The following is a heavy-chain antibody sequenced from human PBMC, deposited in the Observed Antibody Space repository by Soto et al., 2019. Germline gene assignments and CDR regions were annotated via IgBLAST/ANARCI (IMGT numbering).Heavy chain of an antibody. CDR3: ARAGYGGITFLSYHYCMDV. CDR2: IYYSGST. D-gene: IGHD2-15*01. Sequence: SETLSLTCTVSGGSISSYYWSWIRQPPGKGLEWIGYIYYSGSTNQNPSLKSRVTISVDMSKNQFSLKLSSVTAADTAVYYCARAGYGGITFLSYHYCMDVWGQGTTVTVSS. CDR1: GGSISSYY. V-gene: IGHV4-59*01. J-gene: IGHJ6*02.